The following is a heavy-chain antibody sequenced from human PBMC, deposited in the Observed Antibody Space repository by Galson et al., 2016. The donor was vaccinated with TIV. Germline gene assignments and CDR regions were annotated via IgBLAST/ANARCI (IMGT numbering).Heavy chain of an antibody. Sequence: TLSLTCTVSGGSTNSGDYYWSWIRQHPGRGLEWIGYTFHSGNTYYNPSLKSRLSISVDTSNNHVALKLNSVTAADTAVYYCAAGGFCSNSACYYGGLDYWGRGTLVTVSS. CDR3: AAGGFCSNSACYYGGLDY. J-gene: IGHJ4*02. D-gene: IGHD2-21*01. CDR2: TFHSGNT. V-gene: IGHV4-31*03. CDR1: GGSTNSGDYY.